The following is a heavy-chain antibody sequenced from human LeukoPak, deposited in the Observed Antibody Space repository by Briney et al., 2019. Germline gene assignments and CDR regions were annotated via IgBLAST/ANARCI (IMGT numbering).Heavy chain of an antibody. CDR2: ISGSGYIT. CDR3: AKAASGSYDFDY. J-gene: IGHJ4*02. V-gene: IGHV3-23*01. Sequence: GGSLRLSCVASGFTFSSNAMSWVRQAPGKGLEWVSGISGSGYITNYADSVKGRFTISRDNSKSTLYLQMNSLRAEDTAVYYCAKAASGSYDFDYWGQGTPVTVSS. CDR1: GFTFSSNA. D-gene: IGHD6-19*01.